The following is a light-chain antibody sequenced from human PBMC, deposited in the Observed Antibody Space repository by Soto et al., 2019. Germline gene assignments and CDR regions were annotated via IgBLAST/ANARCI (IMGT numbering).Light chain of an antibody. V-gene: IGKV3-20*01. CDR1: QTISSGF. Sequence: EIVLTQSPGILYLSPGDRATLSCRASQTISSGFLAWYQQKVGQAPRLLIYDASNRATGVPDRFSGSGSGTDFTLTISRLEPEDFAVYYCQQYGNSPITFGQGTRLEI. J-gene: IGKJ5*01. CDR3: QQYGNSPIT. CDR2: DAS.